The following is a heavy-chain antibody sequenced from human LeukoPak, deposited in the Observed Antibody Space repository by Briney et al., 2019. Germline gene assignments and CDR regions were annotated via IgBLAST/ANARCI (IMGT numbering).Heavy chain of an antibody. Sequence: SVKVSCKASGFTFTSSAVQWVRQARGQRLEWIGWIVVGSSNTNYAQKFQERVTITRDMSTSTAYMELSSLRSEDTAVYYCAVDYGPDYGGTLDYWGQGTLVTVSS. D-gene: IGHD4-23*01. CDR3: AVDYGPDYGGTLDY. J-gene: IGHJ4*02. CDR2: IVVGSSNT. V-gene: IGHV1-58*01. CDR1: GFTFTSSA.